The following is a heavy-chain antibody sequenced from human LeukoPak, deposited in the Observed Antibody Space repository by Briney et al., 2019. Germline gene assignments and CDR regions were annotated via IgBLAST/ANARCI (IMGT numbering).Heavy chain of an antibody. V-gene: IGHV3-66*01. J-gene: IGHJ6*02. CDR3: ARKGDSSSWHTYYYYGMDV. CDR2: IYSGGST. Sequence: GGSLRLSCAASGFTVSSNYMSWVRQAPGKGLEWVSVIYSGGSTYYADSVKGRFTISRDNSKNTLYLQMNSLRAEDTAVYYCARKGDSSSWHTYYYYGMDVWGQGTTVTVSS. CDR1: GFTVSSNY. D-gene: IGHD6-13*01.